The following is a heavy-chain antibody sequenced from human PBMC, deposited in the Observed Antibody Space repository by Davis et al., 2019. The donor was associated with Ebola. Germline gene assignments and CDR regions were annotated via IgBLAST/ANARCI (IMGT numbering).Heavy chain of an antibody. Sequence: KVSCKDSGNSFNSHWIGWVRQLPGKGLEWMGVIFTGDSDTRYSPSFRGQVTISADRSTRTAYLQWGSLKASDTAMYYCASLRRTITGMDDGFDLWGQGTMVTVSS. D-gene: IGHD1-20*01. CDR2: IFTGDSDT. CDR1: GNSFNSHW. J-gene: IGHJ3*01. V-gene: IGHV5-51*01. CDR3: ASLRRTITGMDDGFDL.